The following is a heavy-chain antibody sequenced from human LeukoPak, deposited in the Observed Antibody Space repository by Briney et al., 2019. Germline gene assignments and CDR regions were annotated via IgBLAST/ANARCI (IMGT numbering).Heavy chain of an antibody. J-gene: IGHJ3*02. CDR1: GFTVSTSY. CDR2: IYRAGST. CDR3: AREEEFRGLALDI. V-gene: IGHV3-53*01. D-gene: IGHD3-10*01. Sequence: GGSLRLSCPASGFTVSTSYMSWVRQAPGKGLEWVSVIYRAGSTYYADSVKGRFTISRDNSKNTLYLQMNSLRAEDTAVYYCAREEEFRGLALDIWGQGTMVTVSS.